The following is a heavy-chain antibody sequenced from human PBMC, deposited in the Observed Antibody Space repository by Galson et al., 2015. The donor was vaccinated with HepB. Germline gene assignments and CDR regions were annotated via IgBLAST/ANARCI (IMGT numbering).Heavy chain of an antibody. D-gene: IGHD6-19*01. V-gene: IGHV1-18*01. CDR1: GYTFTSYG. J-gene: IGHJ4*02. CDR2: ISAYNGNT. Sequence: SVKVSCKASGYTFTSYGISWVRQAPGQGLEWMGWISAYNGNTNYAQKLQGRVTMTTDTSTSTAYMELRSLRSDDTAVYYCARVKGSYIAVARKDENFDYWGQGTLVTVSS. CDR3: ARVKGSYIAVARKDENFDY.